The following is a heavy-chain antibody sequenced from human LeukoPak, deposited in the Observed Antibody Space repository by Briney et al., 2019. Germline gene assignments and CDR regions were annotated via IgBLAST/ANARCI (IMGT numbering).Heavy chain of an antibody. Sequence: GGSLRLSCAASGFTLSNHWMTWVRQVPGRGPEWVANVNRDGSETYYLDSVKGRFTISKDDAKNSLYLQMNSLRAEDTALYHCARNNGMDVWGQGTTVIVSS. J-gene: IGHJ6*02. V-gene: IGHV3-7*03. CDR1: GFTLSNHW. CDR3: ARNNGMDV. CDR2: VNRDGSET.